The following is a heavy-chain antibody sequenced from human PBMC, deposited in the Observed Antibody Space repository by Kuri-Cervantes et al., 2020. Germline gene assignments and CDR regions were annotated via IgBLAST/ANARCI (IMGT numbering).Heavy chain of an antibody. V-gene: IGHV4-59*01. CDR1: GGSISSYY. CDR2: IYYSGST. Sequence: GSLRLSCTVSGGSISSYYWSWIRQPPGKGLEWIGYIYYSGSTNYNPSLESRVTISVDTSKNQFSLKLSSVTAADTAVYYCATTADSSGYYLNFDYWGQGTLVTVSS. CDR3: ATTADSSGYYLNFDY. J-gene: IGHJ4*02. D-gene: IGHD3-22*01.